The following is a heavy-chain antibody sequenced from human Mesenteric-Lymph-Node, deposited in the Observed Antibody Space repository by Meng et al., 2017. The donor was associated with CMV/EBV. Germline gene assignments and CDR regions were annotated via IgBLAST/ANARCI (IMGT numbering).Heavy chain of an antibody. CDR1: GYTFSDFY. Sequence: GESLKISCVASGYTFSDFYMSWIRQAPGKGLEWIAYISAGSDTIYYTDSVEGRFTISRDNAKDSVYLQMNNLRVDDTGVYYCARGLTDFGDFWSGYLAYWGQGTRVTVSS. V-gene: IGHV3-11*04. D-gene: IGHD3-3*01. J-gene: IGHJ4*02. CDR3: ARGLTDFGDFWSGYLAY. CDR2: ISAGSDTI.